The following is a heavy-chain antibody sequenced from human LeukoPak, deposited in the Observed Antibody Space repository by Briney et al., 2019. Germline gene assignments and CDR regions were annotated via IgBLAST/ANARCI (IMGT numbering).Heavy chain of an antibody. D-gene: IGHD3-10*01. V-gene: IGHV3-21*06. CDR3: ARGRSITILRGVAISDGFDI. CDR1: GFTFSTYS. CDR2: IATCSDYI. J-gene: IGHJ3*02. Sequence: GGSLRLSCAASGFTFSTYSMNWVRQAPGKGLEWVSSIATCSDYIYYAGSLKGRFIISRDNAKNSLYLHMNSLRPDDTAVYYCARGRSITILRGVAISDGFDIWGQGTKVTVS.